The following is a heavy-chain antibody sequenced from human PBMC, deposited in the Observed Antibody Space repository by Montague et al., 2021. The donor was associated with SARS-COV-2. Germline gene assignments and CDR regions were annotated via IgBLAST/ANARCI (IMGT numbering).Heavy chain of an antibody. CDR1: GGSISSSSYY. D-gene: IGHD6-13*01. CDR3: ARVGRQQLVRLSGMDV. J-gene: IGHJ6*02. CDR2: IYYSGST. Sequence: SETLSLTGTVSGGSISSSSYYWGWIRQPPGKGLEWIGSIYYSGSTXYNPSLKSRVTISVDTSKNQFSLKLSSVTAADTAVYYCARVGRQQLVRLSGMDVWGQGTTVTVSS. V-gene: IGHV4-39*07.